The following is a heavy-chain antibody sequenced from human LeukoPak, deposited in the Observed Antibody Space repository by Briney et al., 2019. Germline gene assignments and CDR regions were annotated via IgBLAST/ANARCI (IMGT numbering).Heavy chain of an antibody. Sequence: GGSLRLSCAVSGITLSNYGMSWVRHAPGKGLEWVAGLSGSGGGPNYADSVQGRFTIPGDNPKNTLYLQMNSLSAEDTAVYFCAKRGVVIRVFLVGFHKEAYYFDSWGQGALVTVSS. J-gene: IGHJ4*02. V-gene: IGHV3-23*01. CDR3: AKRGVVIRVFLVGFHKEAYYFDS. D-gene: IGHD3-10*01. CDR2: LSGSGGGP. CDR1: GITLSNYG.